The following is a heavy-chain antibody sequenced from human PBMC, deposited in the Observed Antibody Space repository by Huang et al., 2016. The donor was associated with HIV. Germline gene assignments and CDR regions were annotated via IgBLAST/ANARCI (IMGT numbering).Heavy chain of an antibody. CDR3: ARDRGQQLSPFDS. CDR1: GFSLDSYN. D-gene: IGHD6-13*01. CDR2: ISPSSRFI. Sequence: EVQLVESGGGLVKPGGSLRLYCAASGFSLDSYNMYWVRQTPGKGLQWVSSISPSSRFIDYADSVKGRFSISRDNAKNSLYLQMNNLRGEDTAVYYCARDRGQQLSPFDSWGQGTLVTVSS. J-gene: IGHJ4*02. V-gene: IGHV3-21*01.